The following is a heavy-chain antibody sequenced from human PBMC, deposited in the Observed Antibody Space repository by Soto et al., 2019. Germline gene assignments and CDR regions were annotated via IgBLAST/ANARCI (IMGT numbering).Heavy chain of an antibody. CDR3: AKAGISWEAYFDY. CDR1: GFTFSSYA. V-gene: IGHV3-23*01. J-gene: IGHJ4*02. Sequence: VGSLRLSCAASGFTFSSYAMSWVRQAPGKGLEWVSAISGSGGSTYYADSVKGRFTISRDNSKNTLYLQMNSLRAEDTAVYYCAKAGISWEAYFDYWGQGTLVTVSS. CDR2: ISGSGGST. D-gene: IGHD1-26*01.